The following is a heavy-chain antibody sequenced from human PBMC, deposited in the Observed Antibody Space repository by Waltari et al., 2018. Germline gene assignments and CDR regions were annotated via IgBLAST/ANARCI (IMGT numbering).Heavy chain of an antibody. CDR2: INHSGST. CDR3: ALIGYSYGFDY. V-gene: IGHV4-34*01. Sequence: QVQLQQWGAGLLKPSETLSLTCAVYGGSFSGYYWSWIRQPPGKGLEWIGEINHSGSTNYNPSLKSRVTVSVDTSKNQFSLKLSSVTAADTAVYYCALIGYSYGFDYWGQGTLVTVSS. CDR1: GGSFSGYY. J-gene: IGHJ4*02. D-gene: IGHD5-18*01.